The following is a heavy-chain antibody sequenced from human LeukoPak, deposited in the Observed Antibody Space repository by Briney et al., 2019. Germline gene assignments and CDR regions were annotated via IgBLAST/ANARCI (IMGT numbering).Heavy chain of an antibody. CDR1: GFSISSGYF. J-gene: IGHJ4*02. V-gene: IGHV4-38-2*01. Sequence: SETLSLTCAVSGFSISSGYFWAWIRQSPGKGLEWIGSIFHSGITYYNPSLKSRITISVDTSKNQFSLRLSSVTAADTAVYYCARRISTRRGETCSSTSCYFNYWGQGTLVTVSS. CDR3: ARRISTRRGETCSSTSCYFNY. D-gene: IGHD2-2*01. CDR2: IFHSGIT.